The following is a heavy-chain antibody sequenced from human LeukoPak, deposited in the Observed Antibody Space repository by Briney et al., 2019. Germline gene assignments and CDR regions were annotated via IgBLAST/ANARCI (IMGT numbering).Heavy chain of an antibody. Sequence: SETLSLTCTVSGGSISSGSYYWSWIRQPAGKGLEWIGRIYTSGSTYYNPSLKSRVTISVDTSKNQFSLKLSSVTAADTAVYYCARDGRGLGFYYYYMDVWGKGTTVTISS. CDR3: ARDGRGLGFYYYYMDV. CDR2: IYTSGST. J-gene: IGHJ6*03. V-gene: IGHV4-61*02. CDR1: GGSISSGSYY.